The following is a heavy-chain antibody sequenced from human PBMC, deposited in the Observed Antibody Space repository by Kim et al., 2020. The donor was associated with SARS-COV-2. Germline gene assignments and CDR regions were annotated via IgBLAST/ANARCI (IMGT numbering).Heavy chain of an antibody. CDR3: ARQAREFPVRVNWSDP. J-gene: IGHJ5*02. D-gene: IGHD3-10*01. Sequence: PSLKSRVTISVDTSKNQFSLKLGSVTAADTAVYYWARQAREFPVRVNWSDPWGQGTLVTVSS. V-gene: IGHV4-39*01.